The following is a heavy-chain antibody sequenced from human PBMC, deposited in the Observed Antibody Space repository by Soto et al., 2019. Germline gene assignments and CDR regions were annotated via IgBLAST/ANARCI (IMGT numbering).Heavy chain of an antibody. CDR2: INHSGST. CDR1: GGSFSGYY. CDR3: ARGQIVVVVAATSGVWFDP. J-gene: IGHJ5*02. Sequence: SETLSLTCAVYGGSFSGYYWSWIRQPPGKWLEWIGEINHSGSTNYNPSLKGRVTISVDTSKNQFSLKLSSVTAADTAVYYCARGQIVVVVAATSGVWFDPWGQGXLVTVYS. D-gene: IGHD2-15*01. V-gene: IGHV4-34*01.